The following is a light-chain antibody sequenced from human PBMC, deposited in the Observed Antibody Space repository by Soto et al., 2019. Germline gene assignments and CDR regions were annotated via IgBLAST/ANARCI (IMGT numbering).Light chain of an antibody. V-gene: IGKV3-20*01. Sequence: EIVLTQSPGTLSLSPGERATLSCRASQSVSSNYLAWYQQRPGQAPRLLIYATSNRATGIPDRFSGSGSGTDFTLTISRLEPEDVAVYYCQHYDSSPWTFGHGTEVDIK. J-gene: IGKJ1*01. CDR1: QSVSSNY. CDR2: ATS. CDR3: QHYDSSPWT.